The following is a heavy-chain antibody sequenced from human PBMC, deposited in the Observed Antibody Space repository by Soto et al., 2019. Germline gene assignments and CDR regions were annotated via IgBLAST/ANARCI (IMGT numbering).Heavy chain of an antibody. CDR1: GDSVSSNSAA. J-gene: IGHJ4*02. CDR3: ERGEEGSGRIFDY. V-gene: IGHV6-1*01. CDR2: TYYRSKWYN. Sequence: QVQLQQSGPGVVKPSQTLSLTCAISGDSVSSNSAAWNCIRQSPSRGLEWLGRTYYRSKWYNDYAVSVKSRITSNPYTSKSQFSLQLNSVTPEDTAVYYGERGEEGSGRIFDYWGQGTLVTVGS. D-gene: IGHD3-10*01.